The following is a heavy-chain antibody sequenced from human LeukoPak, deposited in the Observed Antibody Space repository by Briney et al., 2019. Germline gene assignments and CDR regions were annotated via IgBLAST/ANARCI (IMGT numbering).Heavy chain of an antibody. Sequence: SVKVSCKASGGTFSSYAISWVRQAPGQGLEWMGRIISIFGTANYAQKFQGRVTITTDESTSTAYMELSSLRSEDTAVYYCARDLGYCSGGSCYSGGDAFDIWGQGTMVTVSS. CDR1: GGTFSSYA. CDR2: IISIFGTA. V-gene: IGHV1-69*05. J-gene: IGHJ3*02. D-gene: IGHD2-15*01. CDR3: ARDLGYCSGGSCYSGGDAFDI.